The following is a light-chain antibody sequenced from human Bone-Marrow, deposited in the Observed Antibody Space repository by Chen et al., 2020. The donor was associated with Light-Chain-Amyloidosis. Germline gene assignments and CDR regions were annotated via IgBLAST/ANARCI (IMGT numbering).Light chain of an antibody. CDR3: QSADSSGTYEVI. CDR1: DLPTKY. Sequence: ELTQPPSVSVSPGQTARLTCSGDDLPTKYAYWYQQKPGQAPVLVIHRDTERPSGISERFSGSSSGTTATLTISGVQAEDEADYHCQSADSSGTYEVIFGGGTKLTVL. J-gene: IGLJ2*01. V-gene: IGLV3-25*03. CDR2: RDT.